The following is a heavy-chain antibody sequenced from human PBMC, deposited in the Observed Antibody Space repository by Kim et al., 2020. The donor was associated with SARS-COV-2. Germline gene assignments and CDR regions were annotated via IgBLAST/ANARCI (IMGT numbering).Heavy chain of an antibody. CDR2: IYYSGTT. CDR3: AKGLN. Sequence: IYYSGTTNYNPSLKSRLPISIDTSKNQFSLKLSSVTAADTAVYYCAKGLNWGQGTLVTVSS. J-gene: IGHJ4*02. V-gene: IGHV4-39*01.